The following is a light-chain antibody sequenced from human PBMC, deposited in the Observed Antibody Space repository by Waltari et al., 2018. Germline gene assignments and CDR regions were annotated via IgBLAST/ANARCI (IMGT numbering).Light chain of an antibody. CDR2: EVS. Sequence: QSALTQPASVSGSPGQSITISCTGTSSDVGSYNLVSWYQQHPDKPPKRMIYEVSNRPSGFSDRFSGSKSGNTASLTISGLQAEDEADYYCCSYAGSDTFVVLGGGTKLTVL. CDR3: CSYAGSDTFVV. CDR1: SSDVGSYNL. V-gene: IGLV2-23*02. J-gene: IGLJ2*01.